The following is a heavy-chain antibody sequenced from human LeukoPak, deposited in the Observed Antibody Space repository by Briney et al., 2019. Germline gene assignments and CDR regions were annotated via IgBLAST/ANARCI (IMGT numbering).Heavy chain of an antibody. CDR1: GGTFSSYA. V-gene: IGHV1-69*06. CDR2: IIPIFGTA. Sequence: RAASVKVSCKASGGTFSSYAISWVRQAPGQGLEWMGGIIPIFGTANYAQKFQGRVTITADKSTSTAYMELSSLRSEDTAVYYCASRREELLWFGELLFWFDPWGQGTLVTVSS. D-gene: IGHD3-10*01. J-gene: IGHJ5*02. CDR3: ASRREELLWFGELLFWFDP.